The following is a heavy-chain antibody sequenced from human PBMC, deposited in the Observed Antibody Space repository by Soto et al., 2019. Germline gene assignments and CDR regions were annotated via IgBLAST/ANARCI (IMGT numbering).Heavy chain of an antibody. J-gene: IGHJ5*02. CDR3: ARVPGP. Sequence: SEPLFLTWSVSGGSISSGGYSWSWIRQPPGKGLEWIGYIYHSGSTYYNPSLKSRVTISVDRSKNQFSLKLSSVTAADTAVYYCARVPGPWGQGTLVTVSP. V-gene: IGHV4-30-2*01. CDR2: IYHSGST. CDR1: GGSISSGGYS.